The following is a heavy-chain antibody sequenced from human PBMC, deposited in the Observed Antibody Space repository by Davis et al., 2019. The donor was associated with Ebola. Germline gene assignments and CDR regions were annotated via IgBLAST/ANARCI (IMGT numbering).Heavy chain of an antibody. CDR1: GGSISSSSYY. V-gene: IGHV4-39*07. Sequence: MPSETLSLTCTVSGGSISSSSYYWGSIRQPPGKGLEWIGSIYYSGSTNYNPSLKSRVTISVDTSKNQFSLKLSSVTAADTAVYYCARESSDYYFDYWGQGTLVTVSS. D-gene: IGHD2-21*02. CDR2: IYYSGST. CDR3: ARESSDYYFDY. J-gene: IGHJ4*02.